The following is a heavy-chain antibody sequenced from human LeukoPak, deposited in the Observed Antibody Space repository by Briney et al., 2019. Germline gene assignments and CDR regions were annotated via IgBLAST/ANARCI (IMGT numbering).Heavy chain of an antibody. CDR1: GYTFTSYY. CDR3: AREGTNGDYPGY. J-gene: IGHJ4*02. V-gene: IGHV1-46*01. D-gene: IGHD4-17*01. Sequence: ASVKVSCKASGYTFTSYYMHWVRQAPGQGLEWMGIINPSGGSTSYAQKFQGRVTMTRDTSTSIVYMELSSLRSEDTAVYYCAREGTNGDYPGYWGQGTLVTVSS. CDR2: INPSGGST.